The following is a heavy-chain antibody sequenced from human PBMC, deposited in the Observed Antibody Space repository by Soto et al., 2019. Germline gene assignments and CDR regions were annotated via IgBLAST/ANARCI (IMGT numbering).Heavy chain of an antibody. Sequence: ASVKVSCKASGYTFTSYSISWVRQAPGQGLEWMGWITVYNGDTNYAQKLQGRVTMTVDTSTSTAYMELSSLRSEDTAVYYCARDHDRGYSEPFDYWGQGTLVTVSS. CDR1: GYTFTSYS. J-gene: IGHJ4*02. CDR2: ITVYNGDT. V-gene: IGHV1-18*01. D-gene: IGHD5-18*01. CDR3: ARDHDRGYSEPFDY.